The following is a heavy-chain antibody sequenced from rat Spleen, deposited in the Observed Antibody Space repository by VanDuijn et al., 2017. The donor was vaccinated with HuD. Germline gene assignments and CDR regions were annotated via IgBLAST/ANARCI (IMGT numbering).Heavy chain of an antibody. CDR2: ISTGGGNT. Sequence: EVQLVESGGGLVQPGRSLKLSCAASGFTFSNYGMAWVRQTPTKGLEWVASISTGGGNTYYRDSVKGRFTISRDNARSILYLQMDSLRSEDTATYYCATQGITAPHFDYWGQGVMVTVSS. CDR1: GFTFSNYG. CDR3: ATQGITAPHFDY. V-gene: IGHV5S13*01. D-gene: IGHD1-4*01. J-gene: IGHJ2*01.